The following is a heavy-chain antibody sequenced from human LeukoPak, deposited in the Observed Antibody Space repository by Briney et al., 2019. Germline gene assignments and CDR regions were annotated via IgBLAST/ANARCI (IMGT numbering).Heavy chain of an antibody. CDR1: GFTFSNYA. J-gene: IGHJ4*02. D-gene: IGHD3-10*01. CDR3: ARSVVRGPHDS. CDR2: ILSDGSNQ. Sequence: GGSLRLSCAASGFTFSNYAMHWVRQAPGKGLWRVAAILSDGSNQYYTDSVKGRFTISRDNSKNTLYLEITSLRADDTAVYYCARSVVRGPHDSWGQGTLVTVSS. V-gene: IGHV3-30-3*01.